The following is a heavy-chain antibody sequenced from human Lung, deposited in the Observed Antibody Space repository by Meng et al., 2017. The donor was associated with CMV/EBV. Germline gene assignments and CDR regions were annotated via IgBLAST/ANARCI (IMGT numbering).Heavy chain of an antibody. CDR1: GFSFRSYE. V-gene: IGHV3-48*03. CDR3: ARMYSGARPFDS. J-gene: IGHJ4*02. Sequence: SCAASGFSFRSYEMHWVRQAPGKGLEWVAYISSGDSPTYYTDSVKGRFAIYRDNAKDSLFLQMNSLRVDDTAIYFCARMYSGARPFDSWGQGTXVNGAS. CDR2: ISSGDSPT. D-gene: IGHD2-21*01.